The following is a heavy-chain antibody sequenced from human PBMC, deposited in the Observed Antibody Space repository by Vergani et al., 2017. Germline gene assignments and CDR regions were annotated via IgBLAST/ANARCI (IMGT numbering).Heavy chain of an antibody. J-gene: IGHJ3*02. D-gene: IGHD6-19*01. CDR2: LSASDRRT. Sequence: EVQLLESGGDLVQPGGSLRLSCAASGFTFIMPAMSWVRQAPGKGLEWVSTLSASDRRTHYADSVKGRFTISRDNSKNTLFLNMNSLRPEDTAVYYCAKVGRSEVAGTFGAFDIWGQGTMVTVSS. V-gene: IGHV3-23*01. CDR1: GFTFIMPA. CDR3: AKVGRSEVAGTFGAFDI.